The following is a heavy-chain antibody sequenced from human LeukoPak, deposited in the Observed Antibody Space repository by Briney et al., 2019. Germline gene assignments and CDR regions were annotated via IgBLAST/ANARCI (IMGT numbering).Heavy chain of an antibody. Sequence: GGSLRLSCAASGFTVSSNYMNWVRQAPGKGLEWVSVIYSGDSTYYADSVKGRFTISRDNSKNTLYLQMNSLRAEDTAVYYCAKDHNYYYYMDVWGKGTTVTISS. V-gene: IGHV3-53*01. CDR2: IYSGDST. CDR3: AKDHNYYYYMDV. CDR1: GFTVSSNY. J-gene: IGHJ6*03.